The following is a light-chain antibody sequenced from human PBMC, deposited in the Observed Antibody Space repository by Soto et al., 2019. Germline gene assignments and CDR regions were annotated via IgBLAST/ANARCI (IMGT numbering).Light chain of an antibody. CDR1: SSDVGGYNY. V-gene: IGLV2-14*01. J-gene: IGLJ1*01. CDR3: SSYTSSSTPSYV. Sequence: ALTQPASVSGSPGQSITISCTGTSSDVGGYNYVSWYQQHPGKAPKLMIFEVNNRPSGVSNRFSGSKSGNTASLTISGLQAEDEADYYCSSYTSSSTPSYVFGTGTKVTVL. CDR2: EVN.